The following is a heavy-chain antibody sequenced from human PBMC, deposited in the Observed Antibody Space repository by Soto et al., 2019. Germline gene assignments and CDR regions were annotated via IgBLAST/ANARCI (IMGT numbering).Heavy chain of an antibody. CDR1: GFSLTNGKMG. V-gene: IGHV2-26*03. J-gene: IGHJ6*02. CDR2: FFSDAER. Sequence: QVTLKESGPAVVKPTETLTLTCTISGFSLTNGKMGVSWIRQAPGKALEWLAHFFSDAERSYSPSLQSRLTLPSDTSRTHVVLSMTDMDPVDPGTYFCARVNADHSSHYYGMDAWGQWTTVTVSS. D-gene: IGHD6-6*01. CDR3: ARVNADHSSHYYGMDA.